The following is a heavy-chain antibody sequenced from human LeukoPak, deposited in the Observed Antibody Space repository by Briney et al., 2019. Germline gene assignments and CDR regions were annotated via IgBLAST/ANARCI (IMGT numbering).Heavy chain of an antibody. CDR3: ARDLGGGSSYFQH. J-gene: IGHJ1*01. CDR2: ISTDGSRT. V-gene: IGHV3-74*01. CDR1: GFTFSSYW. D-gene: IGHD3-16*01. Sequence: PGGSLRLSCAASGFTFSSYWMHWVRQAPGKGLVWVSRISTDGSRTSYADAVKGRFTISRDNAKNTLYLQMNSLRAEDTAVYYCARDLGGGSSYFQHWGQGTLVTVSS.